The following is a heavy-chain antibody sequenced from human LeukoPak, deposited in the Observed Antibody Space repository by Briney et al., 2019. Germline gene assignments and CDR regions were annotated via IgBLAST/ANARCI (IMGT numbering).Heavy chain of an antibody. CDR3: GRAFPPLRTAAAGDY. J-gene: IGHJ4*02. CDR1: GFTFSTFP. CDR2: ISDDGRDI. V-gene: IGHV3-30*04. D-gene: IGHD6-13*01. Sequence: GGSLRLSCEASGFTFSTFPMHWVRQTPGKGLEWVAVISDDGRDIYYADSVKGRFTISRDNAKNSLYLQMDSLRAEDTAVYFCGRAFPPLRTAAAGDYWGQGTLVTVSS.